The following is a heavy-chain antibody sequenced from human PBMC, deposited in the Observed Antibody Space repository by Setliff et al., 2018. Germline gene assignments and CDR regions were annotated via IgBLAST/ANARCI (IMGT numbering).Heavy chain of an antibody. CDR1: GFTFSSYW. J-gene: IGHJ4*02. D-gene: IGHD2-15*01. V-gene: IGHV3-7*01. CDR2: IKQDGSEK. Sequence: GGSLRLSCAASGFTFSSYWMSWVRQAPGKGLEWVANIKQDGSEKDYVDSVKGRFTISRDNAKNSLYLQMNSLRAEDTAVYYCARDGEYCSGGSCCDYWGQGTLVTVSS. CDR3: ARDGEYCSGGSCCDY.